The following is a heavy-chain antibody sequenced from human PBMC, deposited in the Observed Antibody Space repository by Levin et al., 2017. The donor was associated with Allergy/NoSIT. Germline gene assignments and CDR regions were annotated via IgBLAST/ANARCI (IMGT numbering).Heavy chain of an antibody. Sequence: SETLSLTCAVYGGSFSGYYWSWIRQPPGKGLEWIGEINHSGSTNYNPSLKSRVTISVDTSKNQFSLKLSSVTAADTAVYYCARGVIQGVGYCSSTSCYELYYFDYWGQGTLVTVSS. V-gene: IGHV4-34*01. CDR2: INHSGST. J-gene: IGHJ4*02. D-gene: IGHD2-2*01. CDR3: ARGVIQGVGYCSSTSCYELYYFDY. CDR1: GGSFSGYY.